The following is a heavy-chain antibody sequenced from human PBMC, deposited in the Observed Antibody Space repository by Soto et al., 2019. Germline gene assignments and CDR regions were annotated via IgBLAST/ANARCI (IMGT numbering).Heavy chain of an antibody. J-gene: IGHJ6*04. V-gene: IGHV1-18*01. Sequence: QVQLVQSGAEVKKPGASVKVSCKASGYTFTSYGISWVRQAPGQGLEWMGWISAYNGNTNYAQKLQGRVTMTTDTPTSTAYMELRSLRSDDTAVYYCARDSSPNVEGPVAYAGVWGKGTTVTVSS. D-gene: IGHD4-17*01. CDR1: GYTFTSYG. CDR3: ARDSSPNVEGPVAYAGV. CDR2: ISAYNGNT.